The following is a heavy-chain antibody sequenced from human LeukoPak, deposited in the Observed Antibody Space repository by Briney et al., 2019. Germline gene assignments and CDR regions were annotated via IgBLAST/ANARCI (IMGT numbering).Heavy chain of an antibody. J-gene: IGHJ4*02. CDR3: AKDYHPDYYDSSGYYD. CDR2: ISGSGGST. V-gene: IGHV3-23*01. Sequence: GGSLRLSCAASGFTFSSYAMSWVRQASGKGLEWVSAISGSGGSTYYADSVKGRFTISRDNSKNTLYLQMNSLRAEDTAVYYCAKDYHPDYYDSSGYYDWGQGTLVTVSS. CDR1: GFTFSSYA. D-gene: IGHD3-22*01.